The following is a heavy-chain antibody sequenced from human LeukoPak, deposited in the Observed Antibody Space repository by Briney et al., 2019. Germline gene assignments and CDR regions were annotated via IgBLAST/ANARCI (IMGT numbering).Heavy chain of an antibody. Sequence: GGSLRLSCAASGFTFSSYSMNWVRQAPGKGLEWVSYISSSSSTIYYADSVKGRFTISRDNAKNSLYLQMNSLRAEDTALYYCAKADYYDSSGYGGFDYWGQGTLVTVSS. V-gene: IGHV3-48*04. CDR3: AKADYYDSSGYGGFDY. CDR1: GFTFSSYS. CDR2: ISSSSSTI. J-gene: IGHJ4*02. D-gene: IGHD3-22*01.